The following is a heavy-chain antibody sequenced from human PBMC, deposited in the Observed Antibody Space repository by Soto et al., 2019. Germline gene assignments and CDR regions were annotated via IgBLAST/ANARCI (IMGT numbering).Heavy chain of an antibody. V-gene: IGHV4-61*01. CDR3: ASGYARGYNWFDP. Sequence: SETLSLTCTVSCGSVSSGSYYWSWIRQPPGKGLEWIGYIYYSGSTNYNPSLKSRVTISVDTSKNQFSLKLSSVTAADTAVYYCASGYARGYNWFDPWGQGTLVTVSS. D-gene: IGHD3-10*02. CDR1: CGSVSSGSYY. J-gene: IGHJ5*02. CDR2: IYYSGST.